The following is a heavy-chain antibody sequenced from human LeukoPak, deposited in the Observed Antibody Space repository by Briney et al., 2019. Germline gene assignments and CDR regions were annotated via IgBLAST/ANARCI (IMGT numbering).Heavy chain of an antibody. D-gene: IGHD2-8*02. J-gene: IGHJ4*02. CDR2: IWYDGSYK. CDR3: AKDFYVGPVLARYFDY. V-gene: IGHV3-33*06. CDR1: GFTSSNCG. Sequence: GGSLRLSCAASGFTSSNCGMHWVRQAPGKGLEWVAVIWYDGSYKYYADSVKGRFTISRDNSKNTLYLQMNSLRVEDTAVYYCAKDFYVGPVLARYFDYWGQGTLVTVSS.